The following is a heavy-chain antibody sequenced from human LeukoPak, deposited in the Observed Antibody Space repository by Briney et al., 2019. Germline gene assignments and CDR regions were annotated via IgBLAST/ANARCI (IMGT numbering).Heavy chain of an antibody. CDR2: ISGNGGTI. CDR3: AKVPIYGSGSAPGYYFDY. Sequence: PGGSLRLSCAASGFTFSSYGMSGGRQAPRKGLEWGSGISGNGGTIHYADSVKGRFTISRDNSKNTLHLQMNSLRAEDTAVYYCAKVPIYGSGSAPGYYFDYWGQGTLVTVSS. D-gene: IGHD3-10*01. J-gene: IGHJ4*02. CDR1: GFTFSSYG. V-gene: IGHV3-23*01.